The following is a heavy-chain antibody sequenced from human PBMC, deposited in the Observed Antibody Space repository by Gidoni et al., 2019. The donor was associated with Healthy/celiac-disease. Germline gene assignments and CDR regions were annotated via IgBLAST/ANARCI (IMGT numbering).Heavy chain of an antibody. CDR2: IYTSGST. D-gene: IGHD5-12*01. Sequence: QVQLQESGPGLVKPSQTLSLTCTVSGGSISSGSYYWSWIRQPAGKGLEWIGRIYTSGSTNYNPSLKSRVTISVDTSKNQFSLKLISVTAADTAVYYCARERRRDGYNPTGAHDYWGQGTLVTVSS. CDR1: GGSISSGSYY. CDR3: ARERRRDGYNPTGAHDY. V-gene: IGHV4-61*02. J-gene: IGHJ4*02.